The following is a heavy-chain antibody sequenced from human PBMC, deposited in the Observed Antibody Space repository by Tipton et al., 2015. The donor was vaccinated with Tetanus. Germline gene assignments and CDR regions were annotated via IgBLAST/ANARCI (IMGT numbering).Heavy chain of an antibody. CDR3: ARGTMVRGVIFLDY. CDR1: RGSISRDIYN. Sequence: TLSLTCTVSRGSISRDIYNWGWIRQPPGRGLQWIGNINYYGTTYYSPSLESRVTMSVDTSKNHFSLKLSSVTAADTAVYYCARGTMVRGVIFLDYWGQGTLVTVSS. CDR2: INYYGTT. J-gene: IGHJ4*02. V-gene: IGHV4-39*02. D-gene: IGHD3-10*01.